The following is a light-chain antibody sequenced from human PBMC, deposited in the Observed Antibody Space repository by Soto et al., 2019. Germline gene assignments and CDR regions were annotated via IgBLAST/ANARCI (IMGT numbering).Light chain of an antibody. CDR2: LGS. Sequence: IVMTQSPLSLPVTPGEPASISCRSSQSLLHSNGYNYLDWYLQKAGQSPQLLIYLGSNRASGVPDRFSGSGSGTDFTLKISRVEAEDVGVYYCMQPLQSWTFGQGTKVDIK. CDR3: MQPLQSWT. CDR1: QSLLHSNGYNY. J-gene: IGKJ1*01. V-gene: IGKV2-28*01.